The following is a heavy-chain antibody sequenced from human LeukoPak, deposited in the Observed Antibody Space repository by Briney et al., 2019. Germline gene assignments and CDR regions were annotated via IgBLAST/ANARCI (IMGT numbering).Heavy chain of an antibody. CDR2: IYTSGST. J-gene: IGHJ3*02. CDR3: ARGYYDRSGPSPFDALDI. CDR1: APSINIYQ. D-gene: IGHD3-22*01. V-gene: IGHV4-4*07. Sequence: AETLSLTCTVSAPSINIYQSSSIRQPAGKGLEWIGRIYTSGSTNYNPSLKSRVTMSVDTSKNQFSLKLSSVTAADTAMYSCARGYYDRSGPSPFDALDIWGQGTMVTVSS.